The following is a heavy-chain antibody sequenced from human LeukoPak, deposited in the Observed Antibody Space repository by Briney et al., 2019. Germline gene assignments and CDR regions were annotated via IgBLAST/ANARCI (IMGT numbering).Heavy chain of an antibody. CDR1: GYSFSSYG. J-gene: IGHJ4*02. V-gene: IGHV1-18*04. Sequence: ASVKVSCKTSGYSFSSYGLNWVRQAPGQGLEWIGWFNGYNGNAMSTQKFQGRIIMTADTSANTGYMELRSLTSDDTAVYFCARPYCSGNKCYRLDYWGQGTQVTVSS. D-gene: IGHD2-2*01. CDR3: ARPYCSGNKCYRLDY. CDR2: FNGYNGNA.